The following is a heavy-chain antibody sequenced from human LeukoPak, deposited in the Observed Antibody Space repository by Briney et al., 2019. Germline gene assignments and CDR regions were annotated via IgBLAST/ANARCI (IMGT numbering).Heavy chain of an antibody. J-gene: IGHJ3*02. D-gene: IGHD3-22*01. CDR2: ISYSGST. V-gene: IGHV4-59*01. Sequence: PSETLSPTCTVSGGSISSYYWSWIRQPPGKGLEWIGYISYSGSTNYNPSLKSRVTISVDTSKNQFSLKLSSVTAADTAVYYCARDRSPLHYDSSGYAFDIWGQGTMVTVSS. CDR1: GGSISSYY. CDR3: ARDRSPLHYDSSGYAFDI.